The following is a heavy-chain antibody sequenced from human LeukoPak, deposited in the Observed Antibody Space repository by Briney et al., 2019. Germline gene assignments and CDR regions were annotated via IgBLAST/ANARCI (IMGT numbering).Heavy chain of an antibody. J-gene: IGHJ4*02. V-gene: IGHV4-59*01. CDR3: ARATRLRRGYDFWSGFDIDY. Sequence: PSETLSLTCTVSGGSISSYYWSWIRQPPGKGLEWIGYIYYSGSTNYNPSLKSRVTISVDTSKNQFSLKLSSVTAADTAVYYCARATRLRRGYDFWSGFDIDYWGQGILVTVSS. CDR2: IYYSGST. CDR1: GGSISSYY. D-gene: IGHD3-3*01.